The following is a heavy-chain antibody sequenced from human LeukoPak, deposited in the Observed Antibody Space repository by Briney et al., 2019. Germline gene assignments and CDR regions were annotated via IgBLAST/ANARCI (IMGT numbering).Heavy chain of an antibody. CDR3: ARNFDSRGYYFGY. CDR1: GGTFSSYA. CDR2: IIPIFGTA. Sequence: ASVKVSFKASGGTFSSYAISWVRQAPGQGLEWMGGIIPIFGTANYAQKFQGRVTITADESTSTAYMELSSLRSEDTAVYYCARNFDSRGYYFGYWGQGTLVTVSS. D-gene: IGHD3-22*01. V-gene: IGHV1-69*01. J-gene: IGHJ4*02.